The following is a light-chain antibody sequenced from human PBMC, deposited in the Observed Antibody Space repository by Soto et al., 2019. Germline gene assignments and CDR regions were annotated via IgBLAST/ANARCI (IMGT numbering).Light chain of an antibody. CDR1: QSVGSD. Sequence: EIVMTQSPATLSVSPGERATLSCRASQSVGSDLAWYQQKPGQAPRLLIYGASTRATGIPARFSGGGSGTEFTLTISSLQSEDFAVYYCQQYGTWPPITFGQGTRLEIK. J-gene: IGKJ5*01. CDR3: QQYGTWPPIT. CDR2: GAS. V-gene: IGKV3-15*01.